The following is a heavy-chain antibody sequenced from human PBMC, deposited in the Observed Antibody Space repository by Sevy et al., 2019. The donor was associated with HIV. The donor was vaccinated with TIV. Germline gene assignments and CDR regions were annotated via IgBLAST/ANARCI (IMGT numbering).Heavy chain of an antibody. D-gene: IGHD7-27*01. V-gene: IGHV3-48*01. J-gene: IGHJ4*02. CDR1: GFSFSSYS. CDR3: ARDDHWAFDY. CDR2: ISSSSGTI. Sequence: GSLRPSCVTSGFSFSSYSMNWVRQAPGKGLEWVSYISSSSGTIRYADSVKGRLTITRDNAKNSLFLQMNSLRAEDTAVYYCARDDHWAFDYWGQGALVTVSS.